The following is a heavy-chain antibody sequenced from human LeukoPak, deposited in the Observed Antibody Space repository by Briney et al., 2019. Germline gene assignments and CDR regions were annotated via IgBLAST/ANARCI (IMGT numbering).Heavy chain of an antibody. V-gene: IGHV1-2*02. CDR3: ARGSEGLLWFGSLPGVDY. Sequence: ASVKVSCKASGYTFTGYYMHWVRQAPGQGLEWMVWINPNSGGTNYAQKFQGRVTMTRDTSISTAYMELSRLGSDDTAVYYCARGSEGLLWFGSLPGVDYWGQGTLVTVSS. CDR2: INPNSGGT. J-gene: IGHJ4*02. CDR1: GYTFTGYY. D-gene: IGHD3-10*01.